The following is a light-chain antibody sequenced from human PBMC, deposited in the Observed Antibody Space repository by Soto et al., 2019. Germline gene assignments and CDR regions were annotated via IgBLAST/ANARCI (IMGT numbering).Light chain of an antibody. J-gene: IGKJ5*01. V-gene: IGKV3-20*01. Sequence: EIVLTQSPGTLSLSPGGRATLSCRASQSVSSSYLAWYQQKPGQAPRLLIYGASSRATGIPDRFSGSGSGTDFTLTISRLEPEAFAVYYCQQFGRSPLFGQGTRLEI. CDR1: QSVSSSY. CDR3: QQFGRSPL. CDR2: GAS.